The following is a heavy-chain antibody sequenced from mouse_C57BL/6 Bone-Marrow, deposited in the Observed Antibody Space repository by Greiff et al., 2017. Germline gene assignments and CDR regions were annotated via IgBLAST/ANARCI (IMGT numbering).Heavy chain of an antibody. V-gene: IGHV6-3*01. CDR2: IRLKSDNYAT. D-gene: IGHD4-1*01. Sequence: EVQLVASGGGLVQPGGSMKLSCVASGFTFSNYWMNWVRQSPEKGLEWVAQIRLKSDNYATHYAESVKGRFPISRDDSKSSVYLQMNNLRAEDTGIYYCQDWAWFAYWGQGTLVTVSA. CDR1: GFTFSNYW. CDR3: QDWAWFAY. J-gene: IGHJ3*01.